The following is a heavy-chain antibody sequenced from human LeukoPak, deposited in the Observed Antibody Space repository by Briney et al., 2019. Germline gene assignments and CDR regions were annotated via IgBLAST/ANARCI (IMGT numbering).Heavy chain of an antibody. J-gene: IGHJ6*03. D-gene: IGHD2-2*01. CDR3: ARQVIVVVPAATRLYDYYYMDV. V-gene: IGHV4-39*01. Sequence: YYNPSLKSRVSISVDTSKNQFSLKLSSVTAADTAVYYCARQVIVVVPAATRLYDYYYMDVWGKGTTVTVSS.